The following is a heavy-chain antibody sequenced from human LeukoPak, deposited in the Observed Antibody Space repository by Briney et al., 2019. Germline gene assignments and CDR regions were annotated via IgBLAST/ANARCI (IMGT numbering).Heavy chain of an antibody. CDR1: GGSISSYY. D-gene: IGHD3-22*01. Sequence: PSETLSLTCTVSGGSISSYYWSWIRQPPGKGLEWIGYIYYSGSTNYNPSLKSRVTISVDTSKNQFSLKLSSVTAADTAVYYCARRGRYYYGSSGLDYWGQGTLVTVSS. J-gene: IGHJ4*02. CDR2: IYYSGST. CDR3: ARRGRYYYGSSGLDY. V-gene: IGHV4-59*08.